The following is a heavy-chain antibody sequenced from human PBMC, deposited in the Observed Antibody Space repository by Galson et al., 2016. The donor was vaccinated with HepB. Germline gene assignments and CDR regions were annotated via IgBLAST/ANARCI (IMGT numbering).Heavy chain of an antibody. CDR2: ISYVGDHK. Sequence: SLRLSCAASGFTFSSYGMHWVRQAPGKGLEWVAAISYVGDHKYYADSVKGRFTISRDNSKNTVYLQANSLRAEDTAVYYCGKRLQVAGSWGGGLDYWGQGTLVTVSS. V-gene: IGHV3-30*18. J-gene: IGHJ4*02. D-gene: IGHD6-19*01. CDR3: GKRLQVAGSWGGGLDY. CDR1: GFTFSSYG.